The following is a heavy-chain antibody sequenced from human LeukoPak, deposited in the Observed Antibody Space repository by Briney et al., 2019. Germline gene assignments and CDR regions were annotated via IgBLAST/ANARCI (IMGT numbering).Heavy chain of an antibody. CDR1: GFTLSSYG. CDR2: ITGSGGNT. V-gene: IGHV3-23*01. Sequence: QPGGSLRLSCAASGFTLSSYGMSWVRQAPGRGLEWVSTITGSGGNTYDADSVKGRFTISRDNSKNTLYLQMNSLRAEDTAVYYCAKVRRDSELLWFGEFNPFFAYWGQGTLVTVSS. J-gene: IGHJ4*02. D-gene: IGHD3-10*01. CDR3: AKVRRDSELLWFGEFNPFFAY.